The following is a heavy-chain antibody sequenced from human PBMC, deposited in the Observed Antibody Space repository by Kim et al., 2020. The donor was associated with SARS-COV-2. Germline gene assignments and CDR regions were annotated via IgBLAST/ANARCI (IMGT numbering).Heavy chain of an antibody. J-gene: IGHJ6*02. V-gene: IGHV3-9*01. Sequence: GGSLRLSCASSGFTFDDYAMHWVRQAPGKGLEWVSGISWNSGSIGYADSVKGRLTISRDNAKNSLYLQMNSLRAEDTALYYCAKDISSSSKNGMDVWGQGTTVTVSS. CDR3: AKDISSSSKNGMDV. CDR1: GFTFDDYA. CDR2: ISWNSGSI. D-gene: IGHD6-6*01.